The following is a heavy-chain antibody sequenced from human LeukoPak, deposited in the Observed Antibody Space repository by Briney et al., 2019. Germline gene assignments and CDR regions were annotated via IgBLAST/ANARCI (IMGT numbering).Heavy chain of an antibody. CDR2: IWYDGSNK. V-gene: IGHV3-33*01. J-gene: IGHJ5*02. CDR3: ARHAYDSSGYYRGDWFDP. CDR1: GFTFSSYG. Sequence: GGSLRLSCAASGFTFSSYGMHWVRQAPGKGLEWVAVIWYDGSNKYYADSVKGRFTISRDNSKNTLYLQMNSLRAEDTAVYYCARHAYDSSGYYRGDWFDPWGQGTLVTVSS. D-gene: IGHD3-22*01.